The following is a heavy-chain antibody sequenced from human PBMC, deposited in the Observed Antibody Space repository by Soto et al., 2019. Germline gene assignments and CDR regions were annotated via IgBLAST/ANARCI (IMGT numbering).Heavy chain of an antibody. CDR1: GFTFSSYA. D-gene: IGHD6-13*01. V-gene: IGHV3-23*01. J-gene: IGHJ1*01. CDR3: AKDQAAAGTISRYFQH. Sequence: GGSLRLSCAASGFTFSSYAMSWVRQAPGKGLEWVSGISGGGGTTYYADSVKGRFTISGDNSKNTLYLQVNSLRAEDTAVYYCAKDQAAAGTISRYFQHWGQGTLVTVSS. CDR2: ISGGGGTT.